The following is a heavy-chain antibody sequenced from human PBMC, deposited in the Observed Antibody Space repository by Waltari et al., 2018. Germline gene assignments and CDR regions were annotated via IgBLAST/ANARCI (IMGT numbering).Heavy chain of an antibody. D-gene: IGHD3-10*01. CDR3: AHFPRGVPH. CDR2: LYWNDDK. V-gene: IGHV2-5*01. Sequence: QITLKESGPTLVKPTQTLTLTCTFSGFSLSNSGVGVGWIRQPPGKALEWLALLYWNDDKRYSPSLKSRLTITKDTSKNQVVLTMTNMDPVDTATYYCAHFPRGVPHWGQGTLVTVSS. J-gene: IGHJ4*02. CDR1: GFSLSNSGVG.